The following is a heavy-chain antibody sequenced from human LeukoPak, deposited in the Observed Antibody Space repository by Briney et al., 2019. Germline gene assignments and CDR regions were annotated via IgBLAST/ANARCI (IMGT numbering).Heavy chain of an antibody. CDR2: IRYDGSNK. D-gene: IGHD3-10*01. V-gene: IGHV3-30*02. CDR3: AKDLDYYGSGSYTFDY. CDR1: GSTFSSYG. J-gene: IGHJ4*02. Sequence: GGSLRLSCAASGSTFSSYGMHWVRQAPGKGLEWVAFIRYDGSNKFYADSVKGRFTISRDNSKNTLYLQMNSLRAEDTAVYYCAKDLDYYGSGSYTFDYWGQGTLVTVSS.